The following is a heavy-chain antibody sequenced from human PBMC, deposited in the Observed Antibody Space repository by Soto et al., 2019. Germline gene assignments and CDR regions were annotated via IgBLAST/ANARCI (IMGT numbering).Heavy chain of an antibody. CDR3: ARDSGPRGYDAFDI. CDR2: IKQDASEN. CDR1: GFTFSNYL. D-gene: IGHD6-13*01. V-gene: IGHV3-7*04. J-gene: IGHJ3*02. Sequence: GGSLILSCAASGFTFSNYLMTWVRQAPGKGLEWVANIKQDASENFYVDSVKGRFTISRDNAKNSLYLQMNSLRVEDTAVYYCARDSGPRGYDAFDIWGQGTMVTISS.